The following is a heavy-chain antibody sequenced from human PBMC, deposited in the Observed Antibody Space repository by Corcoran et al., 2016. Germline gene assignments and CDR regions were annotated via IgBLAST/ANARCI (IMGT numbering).Heavy chain of an antibody. D-gene: IGHD3-22*01. CDR1: GGSITSTNYH. CDR3: ARDPGY. CDR2: IHYSGGT. V-gene: IGHV4-39*07. J-gene: IGHJ4*01. Sequence: QLQLQESGPGLVQPSETMSLTCTVSGGSITSTNYHWDWYRQPPGKGREWIASIHYSGGTHYSPSLDSLVTIPVDTSNNQFSLKLTSVTAADTALYLCARDPGYWGHGTLVTVSS.